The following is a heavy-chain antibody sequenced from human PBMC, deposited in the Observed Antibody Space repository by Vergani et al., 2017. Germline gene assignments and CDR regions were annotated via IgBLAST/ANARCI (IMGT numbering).Heavy chain of an antibody. V-gene: IGHV1-69*13. CDR2: IIPIFGTA. Sequence: QVQLVQSGAEVKKPGSSVKVSCKASGGTFSSYAISWVRQAPGQGLEWMGRIIPIFGTANYPQKFQGRVTITADESTSTAYMELSSLRSEDTAVYYCARDRNGYYGSGAYYYGMDVWGQGTTVTVSS. CDR3: ARDRNGYYGSGAYYYGMDV. D-gene: IGHD3-10*01. J-gene: IGHJ6*02. CDR1: GGTFSSYA.